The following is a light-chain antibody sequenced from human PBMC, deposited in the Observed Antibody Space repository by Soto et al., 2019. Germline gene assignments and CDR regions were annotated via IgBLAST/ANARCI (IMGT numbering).Light chain of an antibody. J-gene: IGKJ2*01. CDR1: QSISSY. V-gene: IGKV1-39*01. CDR3: QQSYSAPFT. Sequence: DIQMTQSPSSLSASVGDRVTITCRASQSISSYLNWYQQKPGKAPNLLISDASNLRSGVPSRFSVGGSGTDFTLTISSLQPEDFASYYCQQSYSAPFTFGQGTKLEIK. CDR2: DAS.